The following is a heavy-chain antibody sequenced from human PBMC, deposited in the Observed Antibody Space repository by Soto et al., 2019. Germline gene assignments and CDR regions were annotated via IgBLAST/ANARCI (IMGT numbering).Heavy chain of an antibody. CDR3: ATTVDGFNAFDI. CDR1: GGSISSSSYY. Sequence: SETLSLTCTVSGGSISSSSYYWGWIRQPPGKGLEWIGSIYYSGSTYYNPSLKSRVTISVDTSKNQFSLKLSSVTAADTAVYYCATTVDGFNAFDIWGQGTMVTVSS. D-gene: IGHD2-21*02. CDR2: IYYSGST. J-gene: IGHJ3*02. V-gene: IGHV4-39*01.